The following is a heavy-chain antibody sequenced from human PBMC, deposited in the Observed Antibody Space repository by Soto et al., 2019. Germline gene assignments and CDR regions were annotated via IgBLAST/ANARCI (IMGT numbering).Heavy chain of an antibody. Sequence: GGALRVSSAASGFTFSTYAMAWVRQTPGKGLEWVSGVSASGLNTDYADPVKGRFYISRDNAKNTLYLQMNSLRAEDTAVYYCARADTGAFYLSAQRSTVPVS. CDR3: ARADTGAFYL. D-gene: IGHD6-19*01. V-gene: IGHV3-23*01. CDR2: VSASGLNT. J-gene: IGHJ3*01. CDR1: GFTFSTYA.